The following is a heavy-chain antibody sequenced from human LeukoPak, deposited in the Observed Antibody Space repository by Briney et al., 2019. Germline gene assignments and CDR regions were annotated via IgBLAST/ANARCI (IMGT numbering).Heavy chain of an antibody. V-gene: IGHV1-24*01. J-gene: IGHJ4*02. D-gene: IGHD3-9*01. CDR1: GYTLTELS. CDR2: FDPEDGET. Sequence: ASVKVSCKVSGYTLTELSMHWVRQAPGKGLEWMGGFDPEDGETIYAQKFQGRVTMTEDTSTDTAYMELSSLRSEDTAVYYCATGGYDTLTGYYGDARRGYYFDYWGQGALVTVSS. CDR3: ATGGYDTLTGYYGDARRGYYFDY.